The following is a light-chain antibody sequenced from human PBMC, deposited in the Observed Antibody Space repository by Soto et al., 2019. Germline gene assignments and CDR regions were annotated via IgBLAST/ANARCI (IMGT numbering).Light chain of an antibody. V-gene: IGKV1-9*01. J-gene: IGKJ4*01. CDR1: QALSNY. Sequence: DIPMTQSPSSLSASVGDRVTITCRASQALSNYLAWYQQKPGKAPDLLIYSASTLQSGVPSRFSGSGSETEFSLTIRALQPEDFATYYCQQLSRYPLTFGGGTKVDIK. CDR2: SAS. CDR3: QQLSRYPLT.